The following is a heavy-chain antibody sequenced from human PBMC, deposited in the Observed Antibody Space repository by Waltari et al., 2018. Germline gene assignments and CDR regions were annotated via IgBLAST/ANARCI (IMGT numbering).Heavy chain of an antibody. D-gene: IGHD3-22*01. J-gene: IGHJ4*02. V-gene: IGHV3-30*02. CDR3: AKGQKYYYDNSGYFDY. CDR1: AFTFSAYG. Sequence: QVQLVESGGGVVQPGGSLRLSCAASAFTFSAYGMPWVRPAPGKGLEWVAFIRYDGSNKYYADSVKGRFTISRDNSKNTLFLQMNSLRAEDTAMYYCAKGQKYYYDNSGYFDYWGQGTLVTVSS. CDR2: IRYDGSNK.